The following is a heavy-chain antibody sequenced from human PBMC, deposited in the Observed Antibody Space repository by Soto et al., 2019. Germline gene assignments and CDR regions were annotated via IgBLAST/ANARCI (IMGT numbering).Heavy chain of an antibody. CDR2: IDYDGTTT. V-gene: IGHV3-74*01. CDR1: GFSFDSYW. D-gene: IGHD2-2*01. CDR3: ARGPRASSGGTGAY. Sequence: EVQLVESGGGLVQPGGSLRLSCAASGFSFDSYWMHWVRQAPGQGPVWVSRIDYDGTTTNYADSVKGRFTISRDNAKNTLYRQRNSLRPEDTAVYYCARGPRASSGGTGAYWGQGTLVTVSS. J-gene: IGHJ1*01.